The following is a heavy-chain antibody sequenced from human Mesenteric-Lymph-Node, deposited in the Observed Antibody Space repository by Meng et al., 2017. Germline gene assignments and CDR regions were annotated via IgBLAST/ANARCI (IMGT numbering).Heavy chain of an antibody. CDR1: GFTFSDYW. V-gene: IGHV3-7*01. Sequence: GESLKISCVISGFTFSDYWMGWVRQAPGKGLEWVANINHDGSVWYADSVKGRFTISRDVAKKSLYVEVKSLRVEDTGVYYCARGLTKEMSRSMGVYFDFWGQGTLVTVSS. CDR2: INHDGSV. CDR3: ARGLTKEMSRSMGVYFDF. J-gene: IGHJ4*02. D-gene: IGHD5-24*01.